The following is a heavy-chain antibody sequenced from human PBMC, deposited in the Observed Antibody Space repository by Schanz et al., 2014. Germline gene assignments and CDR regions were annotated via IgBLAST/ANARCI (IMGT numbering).Heavy chain of an antibody. CDR2: IKQDGSEK. CDR1: GFSFSNYC. J-gene: IGHJ6*03. CDR3: ARPSDSSWYMDV. Sequence: EVQLVESGGGLVQPGESLRLSCAASGFSFSNYCMSWVRQAPGKGLEWVANIKQDGSEKYYVDSVKGRFTISRDNAKNSLYLQMNSLRAEDTAVYYCARPSDSSWYMDVWGKGTTVTVSS. V-gene: IGHV3-7*04. D-gene: IGHD2-21*02.